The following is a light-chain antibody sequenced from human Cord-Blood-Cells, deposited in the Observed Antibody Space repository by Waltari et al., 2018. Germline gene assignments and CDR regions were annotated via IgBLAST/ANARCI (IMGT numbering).Light chain of an antibody. CDR2: AAS. V-gene: IGKV1-9*01. J-gene: IGKJ3*01. CDR3: QLLNSYPLT. Sequence: DTQLTQSPSFLSASVGDRVTITCRASQGIGSYLAWYQQKPGKAPKLLIYAASTLQSGVPSRFSGSGSGTEFTLTISSLQPEDFATYYCQLLNSYPLTFGPGTKVDIK. CDR1: QGIGSY.